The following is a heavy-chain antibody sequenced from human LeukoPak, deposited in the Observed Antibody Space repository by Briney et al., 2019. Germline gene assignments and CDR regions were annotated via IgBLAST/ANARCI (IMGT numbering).Heavy chain of an antibody. D-gene: IGHD3-3*01. V-gene: IGHV4-34*01. Sequence: SGTLSLTCAVYGGSFSGYYWSWIRQPPGKGLEWIGEINHSGSTNYNPSLKSRVTISVDTSKNQFSLKLSSVTAADTAVYYCARGRFDFWSGPFAGDWGQGTLVTVSS. CDR2: INHSGST. J-gene: IGHJ4*02. CDR1: GGSFSGYY. CDR3: ARGRFDFWSGPFAGD.